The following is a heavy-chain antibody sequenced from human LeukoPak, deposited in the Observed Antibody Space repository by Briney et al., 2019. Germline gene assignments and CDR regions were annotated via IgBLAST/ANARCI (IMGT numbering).Heavy chain of an antibody. D-gene: IGHD1-14*01. V-gene: IGHV3-49*04. J-gene: IGHJ3*02. CDR2: IRSKAYGGTT. Sequence: GGSLRLSCTASGFTFGDYAMSWVRQAPGKGLEWVGFIRSKAYGGTTEYAASAKGRFTISRDDSKSIAYLQMNSLKTEDTAAYYCTRSGDAFDIWGQGTMVTVSS. CDR3: TRSGDAFDI. CDR1: GFTFGDYA.